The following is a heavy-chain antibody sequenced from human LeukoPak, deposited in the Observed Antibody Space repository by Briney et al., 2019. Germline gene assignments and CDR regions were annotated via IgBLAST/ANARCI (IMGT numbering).Heavy chain of an antibody. J-gene: IGHJ4*02. D-gene: IGHD6-19*01. CDR1: GGTFSSYA. CDR2: IIPIFGTA. Sequence: SVKVSCKASGGTFSSYAISWVRQAPGQGLEWMGGIIPIFGTANYARKFQGRVTITADESTSTAYMELSSLRSEDTAVYYCARGYKNGYSGGWYRRDFPMHFDYWGQGTLVTVSS. V-gene: IGHV1-69*13. CDR3: ARGYKNGYSGGWYRRDFPMHFDY.